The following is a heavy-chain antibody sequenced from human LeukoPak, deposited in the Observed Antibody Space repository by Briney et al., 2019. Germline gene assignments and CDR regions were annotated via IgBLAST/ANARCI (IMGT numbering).Heavy chain of an antibody. D-gene: IGHD2-2*01. CDR1: GDSVSSNSVT. CDR3: ARRLTQYDCFDL. J-gene: IGHJ5*02. V-gene: IGHV6-1*01. CDR2: TYYRSTWYN. Sequence: SQTLSLTCAISGDSVSSNSVTWNWIRRSPSRGLKWLGRTYYRSTWYNDYAVSVRGRITVNPDTSKNQFSLHLNSVTPEDTAVYYCARRLTQYDCFDLWGQGILVTVSS.